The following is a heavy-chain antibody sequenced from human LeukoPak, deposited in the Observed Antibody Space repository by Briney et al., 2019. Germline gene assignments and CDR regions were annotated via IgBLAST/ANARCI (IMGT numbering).Heavy chain of an antibody. CDR1: GFTFSNAW. Sequence: PGGSLGLSCAASGFTFSNAWMSWVRQAPGKGLEWVGHIKSKTDGGTTDYAAPVKGRLTISRDDSKDTLYLQVNSLKTEDTAVYYCTTAYYYGTGGAHHWGQGTLVTVSS. V-gene: IGHV3-15*01. CDR2: IKSKTDGGTT. CDR3: TTAYYYGTGGAHH. D-gene: IGHD3-10*01. J-gene: IGHJ5*02.